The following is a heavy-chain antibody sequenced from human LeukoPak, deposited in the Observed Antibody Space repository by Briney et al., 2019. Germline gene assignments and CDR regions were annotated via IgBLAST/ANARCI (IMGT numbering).Heavy chain of an antibody. CDR3: ARSKGYDSSGYLNFDY. Sequence: SETLSLTCTVSGYSISSGYFWGWIRQPPGKGLEWIGSIYTSGSTNYNPSLKSRVTISVDTSKNQFSLKLSSVTAADTAVYYCARSKGYDSSGYLNFDYWGQGTLVTVSS. CDR2: IYTSGST. CDR1: GYSISSGYF. V-gene: IGHV4-38-2*02. J-gene: IGHJ4*02. D-gene: IGHD3-22*01.